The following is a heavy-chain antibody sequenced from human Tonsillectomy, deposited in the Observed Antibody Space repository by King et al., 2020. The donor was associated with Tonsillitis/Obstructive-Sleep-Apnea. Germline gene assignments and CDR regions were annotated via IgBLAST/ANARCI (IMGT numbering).Heavy chain of an antibody. Sequence: VQLVQSGAEVKKPGESLKISCKGSVYRFTSYWIGWVRQMPGKGLEWMGIIYPDDSDTRYSPSFQAQVTISADKSITTAYLQRSSLKASDTAMYYCARLTSVNDYFWDFDLWGRGTLVTVSS. D-gene: IGHD1-1*01. CDR2: IYPDDSDT. CDR1: VYRFTSYW. J-gene: IGHJ2*01. CDR3: ARLTSVNDYFWDFDL. V-gene: IGHV5-51*01.